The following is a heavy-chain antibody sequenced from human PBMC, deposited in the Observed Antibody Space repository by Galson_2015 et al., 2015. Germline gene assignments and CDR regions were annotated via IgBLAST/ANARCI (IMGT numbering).Heavy chain of an antibody. CDR1: GFTFSDYY. D-gene: IGHD1-1*01. Sequence: SLRLSCAASGFTFSDYYMNWIRQAPGKGLEWVSYISSSGSTISYADSVEGRFTISRDNAQNSLYLQINSLRAEDTAVYYCARRGTSKSFDFWGQGTLVTVSS. CDR2: ISSSGSTI. V-gene: IGHV3-11*01. J-gene: IGHJ4*02. CDR3: ARRGTSKSFDF.